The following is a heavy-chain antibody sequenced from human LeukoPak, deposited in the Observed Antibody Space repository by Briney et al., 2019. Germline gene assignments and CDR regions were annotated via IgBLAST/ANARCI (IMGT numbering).Heavy chain of an antibody. CDR3: ARRKGPTYYYDSSNYYFDY. D-gene: IGHD3-22*01. CDR2: IYYSGST. Sequence: SETLSLTCTVSGGSISSYYRSWIRQPPGKGLEWSGYIYYSGSTKYNPSLKSRVTISRDTSKNQFSLKLTSVTAADTAVYYCARRKGPTYYYDSSNYYFDYWGQGTLVTVSS. CDR1: GGSISSYY. V-gene: IGHV4-59*12. J-gene: IGHJ4*02.